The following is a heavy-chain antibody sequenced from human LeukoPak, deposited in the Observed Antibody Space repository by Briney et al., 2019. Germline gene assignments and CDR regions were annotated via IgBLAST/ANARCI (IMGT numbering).Heavy chain of an antibody. J-gene: IGHJ4*02. V-gene: IGHV3-23*01. CDR1: GFTFSSYA. D-gene: IGHD3-22*01. CDR2: ISGSGGST. Sequence: PGGSLRLSCAASGFTFSSYAMSWVRQAPGKGLEWVSAISGSGGSTYYADSVKGRFTISRDNSKNTLYLQMNSLRAKDTAVYYCAKDVEEVVIFGDWGQGTLVTVSS. CDR3: AKDVEEVVIFGD.